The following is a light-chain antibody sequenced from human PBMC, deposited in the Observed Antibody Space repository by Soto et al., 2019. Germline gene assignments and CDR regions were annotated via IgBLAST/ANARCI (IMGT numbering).Light chain of an antibody. Sequence: QSVLTQPASVSGSPGQSITISCTGTSSDVESYNLVSWYQQHPGKAPKVMIYDVSKRPSGVPDRFSGSKSGNTASLTLSGLQAEDEADYYCSSYAGSYTFYVFGTGTKDTDL. V-gene: IGLV2-11*01. CDR1: SSDVESYNL. CDR2: DVS. CDR3: SSYAGSYTFYV. J-gene: IGLJ1*01.